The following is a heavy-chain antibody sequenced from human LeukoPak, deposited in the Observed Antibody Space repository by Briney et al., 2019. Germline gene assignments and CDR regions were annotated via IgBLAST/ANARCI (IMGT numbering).Heavy chain of an antibody. D-gene: IGHD3-9*01. CDR3: ARGYDILTGLYYFDY. CDR2: INHSGST. J-gene: IGHJ4*02. Sequence: PSETLSLTCAVYGGSFSGYYWSWIRQPPGKGLEWIGEINHSGSTNYNPSLKSRVTISVDTSKNQFSLKLSSVTAADTAVYYCARGYDILTGLYYFDYWGQGTLVTVSS. CDR1: GGSFSGYY. V-gene: IGHV4-34*01.